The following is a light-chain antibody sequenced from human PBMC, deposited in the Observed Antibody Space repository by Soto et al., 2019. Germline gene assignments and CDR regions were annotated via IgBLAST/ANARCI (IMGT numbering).Light chain of an antibody. V-gene: IGKV3-20*01. CDR3: QQYGSSPL. CDR2: GAS. Sequence: EIVLTQSPGTLSLSPGERATLSCRASQSVSSSYLACYQQNPGQAPRLLIYGASSRATGIPDRFSGSGSGTDFTLTISRLEPEEFAVYYCQQYGSSPLFGQGTKVEIK. J-gene: IGKJ1*01. CDR1: QSVSSSY.